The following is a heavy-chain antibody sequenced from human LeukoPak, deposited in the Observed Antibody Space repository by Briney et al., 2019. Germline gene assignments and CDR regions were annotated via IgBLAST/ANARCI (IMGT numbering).Heavy chain of an antibody. Sequence: SSETLSLTCTVSGGSISSYYWSWIRQPAGKGLEWIGRIYTSGSTNYNPSLKSRVTISVDKSKNQFSLKLSSVTAADTAVCYCARALGGYYNLAFDYWGQGTLVTVSS. V-gene: IGHV4-4*07. D-gene: IGHD3-9*01. CDR2: IYTSGST. J-gene: IGHJ4*02. CDR3: ARALGGYYNLAFDY. CDR1: GGSISSYY.